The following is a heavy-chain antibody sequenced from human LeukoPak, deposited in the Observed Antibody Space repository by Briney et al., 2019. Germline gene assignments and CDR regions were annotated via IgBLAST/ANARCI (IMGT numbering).Heavy chain of an antibody. CDR1: GGSISSYY. J-gene: IGHJ5*02. CDR3: ARGDLKSDWFDP. CDR2: FYNSGRT. V-gene: IGHV4-4*07. Sequence: SETLSLTCTVSGGSISSYYWNWIRQPAGKGLEWIGRFYNSGRTNFNPSLKSRVTISADTSKNQFSLKLRSVTAADTAVYYCARGDLKSDWFDPRGQGTLVIVST. D-gene: IGHD3-3*01.